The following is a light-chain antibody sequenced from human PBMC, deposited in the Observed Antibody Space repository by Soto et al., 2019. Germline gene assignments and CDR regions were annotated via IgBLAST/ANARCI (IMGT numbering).Light chain of an antibody. Sequence: QSALTQPPSASGSPGQSVTIPCTGTYSDIGAYNYVSWYQQRPGEAPKLIIYEVSKRPSGVPDRIFAPKSGNTASLTVSGLQADDEANYYCSSFKGTNSFVFGTGTKLTVL. V-gene: IGLV2-8*01. J-gene: IGLJ1*01. CDR3: SSFKGTNSFV. CDR2: EVS. CDR1: YSDIGAYNY.